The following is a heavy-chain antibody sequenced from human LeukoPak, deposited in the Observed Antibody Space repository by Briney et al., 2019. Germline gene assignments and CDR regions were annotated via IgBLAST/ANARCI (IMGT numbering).Heavy chain of an antibody. CDR1: GGSISSGSYY. V-gene: IGHV4-61*02. CDR3: ARERYSSGWYGHGYYYYMDV. J-gene: IGHJ6*03. CDR2: IYTSGST. D-gene: IGHD6-19*01. Sequence: PSETLSLTCTVSGGSISSGSYYWSWIRQPVGKGLEWIGRIYTSGSTNYNPSLKSRVTISVDTSKNQFSLKLSSVTAADTAVYYCARERYSSGWYGHGYYYYMDVWGKGTTVTISS.